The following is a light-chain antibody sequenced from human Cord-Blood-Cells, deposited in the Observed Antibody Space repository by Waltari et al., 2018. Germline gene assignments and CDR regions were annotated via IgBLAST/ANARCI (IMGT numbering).Light chain of an antibody. J-gene: IGLJ1*01. V-gene: IGLV2-14*01. CDR1: RSDVGGYNY. CDR3: SSYTSSSTYV. Sequence: QSALTQPASVSGSPGQSITISCTGTRSDVGGYNYVSWYQQHPGKAPKLMIYDVRNPPSGSSNPFSGSKSGNTASLTISGLQAEDEADYYCSSYTSSSTYVFGTGTKVTVL. CDR2: DVR.